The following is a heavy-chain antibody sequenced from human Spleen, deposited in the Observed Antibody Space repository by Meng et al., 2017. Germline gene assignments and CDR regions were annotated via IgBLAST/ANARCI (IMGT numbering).Heavy chain of an antibody. CDR3: ASGGHYFGS. J-gene: IGHJ4*02. CDR2: ISNSGSSI. V-gene: IGHV3-11*01. CDR1: GLTFSDHH. D-gene: IGHD3-16*01. Sequence: VQMLESGGGLVQPGGSLSLSCAGSGLTFSDHHMSGLRQAPGKVLEWLSYISNSGSSIYYSDSVKGRFTISRDNAKNSLYLQMTSRRAEDTAVYYCASGGHYFGSWGQGSLVTVSS.